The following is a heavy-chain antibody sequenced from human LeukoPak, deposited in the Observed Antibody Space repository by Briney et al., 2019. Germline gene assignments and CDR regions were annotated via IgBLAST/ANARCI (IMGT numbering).Heavy chain of an antibody. CDR1: GGSISSSSYY. CDR3: ARDSTPLFMITFGGVIDYNPFSFDY. Sequence: SETLSLTCTVSGGSISSSSYYWGWIRQPPGKGLEWIGSIYYSGSTYYNPSLKSRVTISVDTSKNQFSLKLSSVTAADTAVYYCARDSTPLFMITFGGVIDYNPFSFDYWGQGTLVTVSS. D-gene: IGHD3-16*02. V-gene: IGHV4-39*07. CDR2: IYYSGST. J-gene: IGHJ4*02.